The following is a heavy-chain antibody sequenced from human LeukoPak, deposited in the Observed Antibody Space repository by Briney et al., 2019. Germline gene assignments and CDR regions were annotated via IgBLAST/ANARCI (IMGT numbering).Heavy chain of an antibody. V-gene: IGHV4-34*01. CDR2: INHSGST. J-gene: IGHJ6*03. D-gene: IGHD5-12*01. CDR1: GGSFSGYY. CDR3: ARAQHGYSGYDSLGYYYYYYMDV. Sequence: SETLSLTCAVYGGSFSGYYWSWIRQPPGKGLEWIGEINHSGSTNYNPSLKSRVTISVDTSKNQFSPKLSSVTAADTAVYYCARAQHGYSGYDSLGYYYYYYMDVWGKGTTVTVSS.